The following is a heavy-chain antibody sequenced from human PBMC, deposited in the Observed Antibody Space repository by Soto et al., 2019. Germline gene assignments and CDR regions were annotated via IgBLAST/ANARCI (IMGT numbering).Heavy chain of an antibody. Sequence: ASVKVSCKASGYTFTGYYMHWVRQAPGQGLEWMEWINPNSGGTNYAQKYKGWVTMTRDTSISTANMEQSRLRSDDTAVYYCARRVSNRSAAYGMDVWGQGTTVTVSS. CDR3: ARRVSNRSAAYGMDV. D-gene: IGHD4-4*01. CDR1: GYTFTGYY. CDR2: INPNSGGT. J-gene: IGHJ6*02. V-gene: IGHV1-2*04.